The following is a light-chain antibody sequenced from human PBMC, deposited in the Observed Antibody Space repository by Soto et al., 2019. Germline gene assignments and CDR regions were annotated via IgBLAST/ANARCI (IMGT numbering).Light chain of an antibody. CDR1: QCIGNY. Sequence: DIQVTQSPPSLSASVGDTIPITCRATQCIGNYLNWYQVKPGQAPRLLIYAASTMQIGVPSRFGGNGSGTHFTLTINTLQFDDFASYYCQSSDVLPWTFGQGTKVDIK. CDR2: AAS. CDR3: QSSDVLPWT. J-gene: IGKJ1*01. V-gene: IGKV1-39*01.